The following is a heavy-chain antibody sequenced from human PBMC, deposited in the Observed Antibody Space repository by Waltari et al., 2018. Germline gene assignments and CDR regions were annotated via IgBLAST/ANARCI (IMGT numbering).Heavy chain of an antibody. CDR1: GFPFDVYA. D-gene: IGHD3-10*01. Sequence: EVQLVASGGGLVQPGRSLRLSCVGSGFPFDVYAMYWVRQRPGKGLEWVSGIGWNSGAIGYADSVRGRFTTYRDNAKKSLYLQMGRLRPEDTALYYCVKGGWGFGAFYEQHWGQGIQVTVSS. CDR3: VKGGWGFGAFYEQH. V-gene: IGHV3-9*01. J-gene: IGHJ4*02. CDR2: IGWNSGAI.